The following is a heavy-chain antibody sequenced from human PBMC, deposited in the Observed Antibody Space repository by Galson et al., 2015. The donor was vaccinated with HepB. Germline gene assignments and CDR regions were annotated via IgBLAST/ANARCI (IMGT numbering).Heavy chain of an antibody. J-gene: IGHJ6*02. V-gene: IGHV1-69*13. D-gene: IGHD6-13*01. CDR2: IIPIFGTA. CDR3: ARAQVEGIAPWGYYYYGMDV. CDR1: GGTFSSYA. Sequence: SVKVSCKASGGTFSSYAISWVRQAPGQGLEWMGGIIPIFGTANYAQKFQGIVTITADESTSTAYMELSSLRSEDTAVYYCARAQVEGIAPWGYYYYGMDVWGQGTTVTVSS.